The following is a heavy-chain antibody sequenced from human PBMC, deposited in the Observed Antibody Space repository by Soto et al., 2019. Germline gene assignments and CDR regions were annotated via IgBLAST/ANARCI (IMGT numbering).Heavy chain of an antibody. CDR1: GYTFTSNG. CDR3: ASASGGSYCFDP. Sequence: QVQLVQSGAEVKKPGASVKVSCKASGYTFTSNGISWVRQAPGQGLELMGWISAYNGNTNYAKKLQGTVTMTTDTSTSTAYMELRSLRSGVTAVYYCASASGGSYCFDPWGQGSRVTVSS. D-gene: IGHD2-21*01. J-gene: IGHJ5*02. V-gene: IGHV1-18*01. CDR2: ISAYNGNT.